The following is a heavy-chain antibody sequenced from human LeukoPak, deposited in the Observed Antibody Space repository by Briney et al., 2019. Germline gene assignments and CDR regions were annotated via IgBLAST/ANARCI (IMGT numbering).Heavy chain of an antibody. D-gene: IGHD4-17*01. CDR2: INPNSGGT. CDR1: GYTFTGYY. V-gene: IGHV1-2*02. CDR3: ANNIYGDYPLLAMDV. Sequence: ASVKVSCKASGYTFTGYYMHWVRQAPGQGLEWMGWINPNSGGTNYAQKFQGRVTMTRDTSISTAYMELSRLRSDDTAVYYCANNIYGDYPLLAMDVWGKGTTVTISS. J-gene: IGHJ6*03.